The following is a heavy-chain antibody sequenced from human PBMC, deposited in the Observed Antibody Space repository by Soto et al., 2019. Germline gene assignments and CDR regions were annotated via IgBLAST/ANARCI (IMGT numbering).Heavy chain of an antibody. CDR1: GGSISSGGYY. V-gene: IGHV4-31*03. Sequence: QVQLQASGPGLVKPSQTLSLTCTVSGGSISSGGYYWSWIRQHPGKGLEWIGYIYYSGSTYYNPSLKSRVTISVDTSKNQFSLKLSSVTAADTAGYYCAASCVGCGGCNYYGMDVWGQGTTVTVSS. J-gene: IGHJ6*02. CDR2: IYYSGST. CDR3: AASCVGCGGCNYYGMDV. D-gene: IGHD2-21*01.